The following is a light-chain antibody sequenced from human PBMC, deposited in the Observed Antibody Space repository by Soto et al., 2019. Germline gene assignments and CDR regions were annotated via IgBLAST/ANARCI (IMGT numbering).Light chain of an antibody. Sequence: QSVLTQPASVSGSPGQSITISCTGTSSDVGGYNYVSWYQQHTGKAPRLMIFEVRRRPSGASNRFSGSKSGNTASLTISGLQADDEADYDCSSYTGSRSTLKVFGSGTKVTAL. V-gene: IGLV2-14*01. CDR3: SSYTGSRSTLKV. CDR1: SSDVGGYNY. CDR2: EVR. J-gene: IGLJ1*01.